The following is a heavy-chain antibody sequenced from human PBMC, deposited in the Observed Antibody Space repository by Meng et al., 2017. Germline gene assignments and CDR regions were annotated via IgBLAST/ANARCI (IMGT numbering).Heavy chain of an antibody. Sequence: GGSLRLSCAASGFTFSSYAMHWVRQAPGKGLEYASAISSNGGSTYYANSVKGRFTISRDNSKNTLYLQMGSLRAEDMAVYYFARTTYYYDSSGPWVFDYWGQGTLVTVSS. CDR2: ISSNGGST. D-gene: IGHD3-22*01. J-gene: IGHJ4*02. CDR1: GFTFSSYA. CDR3: ARTTYYYDSSGPWVFDY. V-gene: IGHV3-64*01.